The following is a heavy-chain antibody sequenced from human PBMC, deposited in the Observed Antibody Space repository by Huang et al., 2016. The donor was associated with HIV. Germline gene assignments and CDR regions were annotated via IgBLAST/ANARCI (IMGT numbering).Heavy chain of an antibody. CDR3: TKEGSNYGEHDF. J-gene: IGHJ4*02. CDR2: ISYDGNGK. D-gene: IGHD4-17*01. V-gene: IGHV3-30*18. Sequence: QVYLVESGGGVSQPVGSLTLSCVASGFNIYAYGTHWVRQATGKGLEWVALISYDGNGKLYRDSLRGRFIISRDNSKSTVSLQMNSLRVDDTAVYYCTKEGSNYGEHDFWGQGTLVTVS. CDR1: GFNIYAYG.